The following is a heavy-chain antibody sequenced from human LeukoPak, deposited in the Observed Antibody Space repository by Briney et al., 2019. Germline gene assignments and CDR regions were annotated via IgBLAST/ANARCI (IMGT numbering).Heavy chain of an antibody. D-gene: IGHD3-10*01. V-gene: IGHV1-2*02. CDR3: ARGRFYTSGSYYNRLDY. CDR2: INPDSGGT. CDR1: GYTFTDYY. Sequence: ASVKVSCKASGYTFTDYYMHWVRQAPGQGLEWMGWINPDSGGTNYAQKFQGRVTMTWDTSISTAYMELSRLRSDDTAIYYCARGRFYTSGSYYNRLDYWGQGTLVIVSS. J-gene: IGHJ4*02.